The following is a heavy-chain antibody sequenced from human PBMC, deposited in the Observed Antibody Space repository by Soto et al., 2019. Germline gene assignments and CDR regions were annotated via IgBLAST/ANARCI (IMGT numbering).Heavy chain of an antibody. CDR3: ARREDIVVVPAARDAFDI. D-gene: IGHD2-2*01. CDR2: IYYSGST. CDR1: GGSISSSSYY. V-gene: IGHV4-39*01. J-gene: IGHJ3*02. Sequence: PSETLSLTCTVSGGSISSSSYYWGWIRQPPGKGLEWIGSIYYSGSTYYNPSLKSRVTISVDTSKNQFSLKLSSVTAADTAVYYCARREDIVVVPAARDAFDIWGQGTMVTVSS.